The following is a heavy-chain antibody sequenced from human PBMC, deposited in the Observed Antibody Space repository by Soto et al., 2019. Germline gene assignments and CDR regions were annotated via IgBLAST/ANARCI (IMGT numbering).Heavy chain of an antibody. J-gene: IGHJ4*02. CDR3: AGDYYYDSSVSFDY. CDR1: GYTFTRYA. V-gene: IGHV1-3*01. D-gene: IGHD3-22*01. Sequence: ASVKVSCKASGYTFTRYAMHWLRQAPGQRLEWMGWINAGNGNTKYSQKFQGRVTITRDTSASTAYMELNSLRSEDTAVYYCAGDYYYDSSVSFDYSGQGTLVTVSS. CDR2: INAGNGNT.